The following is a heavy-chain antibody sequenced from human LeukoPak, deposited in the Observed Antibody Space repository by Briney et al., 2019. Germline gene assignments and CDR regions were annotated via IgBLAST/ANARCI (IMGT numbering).Heavy chain of an antibody. CDR3: ARDHDISTGPPYYFDY. CDR1: GFTFSSCG. V-gene: IGHV3-48*04. CDR2: ISGSGSAT. J-gene: IGHJ4*02. D-gene: IGHD3-9*01. Sequence: PGGSLRLSSAASGFTFSSCGMHWVRQAPGKGLEWVSYISGSGSATYYADSVQGRFTISRDNAKNSLYLQMKSLRAEDTAVYYCARDHDISTGPPYYFDYWGQGTLVTVSS.